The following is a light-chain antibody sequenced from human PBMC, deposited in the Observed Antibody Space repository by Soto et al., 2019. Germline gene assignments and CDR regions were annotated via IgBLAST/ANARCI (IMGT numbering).Light chain of an antibody. Sequence: DIVMTQSPDSLAVSLGESATINCKSSQSVLYSSNNKNNLVWYQQKPGQPPKLLIYWASTRESGVPDRFSGSGSGTDFTLTISSLQAEDVAVYYCQQSYSTPPTFGQGTQVEIK. V-gene: IGKV4-1*01. CDR2: WAS. CDR3: QQSYSTPPT. J-gene: IGKJ1*01. CDR1: QSVLYSSNNKNN.